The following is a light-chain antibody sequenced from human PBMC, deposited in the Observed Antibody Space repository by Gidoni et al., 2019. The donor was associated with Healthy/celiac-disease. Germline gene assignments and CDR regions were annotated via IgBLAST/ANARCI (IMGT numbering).Light chain of an antibody. J-gene: IGKJ2*01. CDR2: AAS. CDR3: QQSYSTPYT. CDR1: QSISSY. V-gene: IGKV1-39*01. Sequence: DIQMTQSPSSLSASVGDRVTITCRVSQSISSYLNWYQQKPGKAPKLLIYAASSLQSGVPSRFRGSGSGTDFTLTISSLQPEDFATYYCQQSYSTPYTFGQGTKLEIK.